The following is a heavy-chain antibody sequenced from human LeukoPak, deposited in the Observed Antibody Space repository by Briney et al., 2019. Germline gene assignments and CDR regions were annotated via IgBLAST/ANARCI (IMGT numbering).Heavy chain of an antibody. D-gene: IGHD1-26*01. J-gene: IGHJ4*02. Sequence: GASVKVSCKASGYTFTSYGISWVRQAPGQGLEWMGWISAYNGNTNYAQKLQGRVTMITDTSTSTAHMELRSLRSDDTAVYYCARRPSGSYPLDYWGQGTLVTVSS. CDR1: GYTFTSYG. CDR2: ISAYNGNT. CDR3: ARRPSGSYPLDY. V-gene: IGHV1-18*01.